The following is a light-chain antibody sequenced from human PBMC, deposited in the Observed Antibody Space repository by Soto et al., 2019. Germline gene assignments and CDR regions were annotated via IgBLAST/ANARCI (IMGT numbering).Light chain of an antibody. J-gene: IGKJ5*01. Sequence: EIVMTQSPATLSVSPGERATLSCRASQSVSSYLAWYQQKPGQAPRLLIYDASNRATGIPARFSGSGSGTDFTLTTSSLEPEDFAVYYCEQRSNWPPDFGQGTRLEIK. CDR2: DAS. V-gene: IGKV3-11*01. CDR3: EQRSNWPPD. CDR1: QSVSSY.